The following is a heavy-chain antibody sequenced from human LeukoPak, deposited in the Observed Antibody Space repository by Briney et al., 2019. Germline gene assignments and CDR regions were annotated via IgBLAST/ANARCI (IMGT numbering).Heavy chain of an antibody. CDR3: ARGYIAVAHDAFDI. CDR1: GGSISSGDYY. Sequence: SETLSLTCTVSGGSISSGDYYWSWIRQPPGKGLEWIGYIYYSGSTYYNPSLKCRVTISVDTSKNQFSLKLSSVTAADTAVYYCARGYIAVAHDAFDIWGQGTMVTVSS. D-gene: IGHD6-19*01. J-gene: IGHJ3*02. V-gene: IGHV4-30-4*08. CDR2: IYYSGST.